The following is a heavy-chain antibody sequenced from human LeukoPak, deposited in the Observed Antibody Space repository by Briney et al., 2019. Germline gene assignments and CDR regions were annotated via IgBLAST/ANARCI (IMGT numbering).Heavy chain of an antibody. Sequence: GGSLRLSCEASGFSISSYWMTWVRQAPGKGLEWVANIKKQGSEKYYVDSVKGRFTIARDNAKNSLYLQMNSLRAEDTAMYYCARHAYYVFDIWGQGTMVTVSS. CDR1: GFSISSYW. D-gene: IGHD3-10*01. V-gene: IGHV3-7*01. J-gene: IGHJ3*02. CDR3: ARHAYYVFDI. CDR2: IKKQGSEK.